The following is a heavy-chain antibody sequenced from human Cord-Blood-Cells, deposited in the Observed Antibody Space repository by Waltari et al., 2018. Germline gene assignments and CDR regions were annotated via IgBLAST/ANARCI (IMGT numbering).Heavy chain of an antibody. CDR2: IYHSGST. Sequence: QVQLQESGPGLVKPSETLSLTCTVSGYSISSGYYWDWIRQPPGKGLEWIGSIYHSGSTYYNPALKSRVTISVDTSKNQFSLKLSSVTAADTAVYYCARDKYSSSSFAFDIWGQGTMVTVSS. J-gene: IGHJ3*02. CDR1: GYSISSGYY. CDR3: ARDKYSSSSFAFDI. D-gene: IGHD6-6*01. V-gene: IGHV4-38-2*02.